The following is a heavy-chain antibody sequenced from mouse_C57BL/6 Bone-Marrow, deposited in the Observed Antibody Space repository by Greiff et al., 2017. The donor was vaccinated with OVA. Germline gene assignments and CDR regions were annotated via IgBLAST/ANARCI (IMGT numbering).Heavy chain of an antibody. Sequence: DVKLVESGPGLVKPSQTVFLTCTVTGISITTGNYRWSWIRQFPGNKLEWIGYIYYSGTITYNPSLTSRTTITRDTPKNQFFLEMNSLTAEDTATYYCARANWDGDCDYWGQGTTLTVSS. CDR1: GISITTGNYR. D-gene: IGHD4-1*01. J-gene: IGHJ2*01. CDR3: ARANWDGDCDY. CDR2: IYYSGTI. V-gene: IGHV3-5*01.